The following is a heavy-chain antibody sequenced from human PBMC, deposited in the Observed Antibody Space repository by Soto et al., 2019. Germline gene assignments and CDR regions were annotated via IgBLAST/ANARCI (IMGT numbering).Heavy chain of an antibody. CDR1: GGTVSNGRYY. V-gene: IGHV4-61*01. Sequence: SQTLSLTCTVSGGTVSNGRYYWSWIRQPPGKGLEWIGYIYYSGSTNYNPSLKSRVTISVDTSKNQFSLKLSSVTAADTAVYYCARWEWELHQGAFDIWGQGTMVTVSS. CDR2: IYYSGST. J-gene: IGHJ3*02. D-gene: IGHD1-26*01. CDR3: ARWEWELHQGAFDI.